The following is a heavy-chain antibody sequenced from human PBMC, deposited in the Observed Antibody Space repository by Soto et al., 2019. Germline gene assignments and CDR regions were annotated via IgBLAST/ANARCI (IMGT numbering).Heavy chain of an antibody. J-gene: IGHJ6*02. CDR3: AKGGRPPREPFMDV. CDR2: ISGTGVST. CDR1: GFTLSGFTFSSYA. D-gene: IGHD1-1*01. V-gene: IGHV3-23*01. Sequence: EVQLLESGGGLVQPGGSLRLSCAASGFTLSGFTFSSYAMTWVRQAPGKGLEWVSTISGTGVSTYYADSVKGRFTISRDNSKDTLYLRMNSLRAEDTAVYYCAKGGRPPREPFMDVWGQGTTVTVSS.